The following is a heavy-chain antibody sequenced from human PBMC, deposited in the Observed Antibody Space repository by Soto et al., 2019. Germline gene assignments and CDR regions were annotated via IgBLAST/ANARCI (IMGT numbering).Heavy chain of an antibody. CDR2: IYPGDSDT. J-gene: IGHJ3*02. Sequence: ESLKISCKGSGYSFTSYWIGWVRQMPGKGLEWMGIIYPGDSDTRYSPSFQGQVTISADKSISTAYLQWSCLEASDTDMYYCASQQQLSWNAFDIWGQVTRVTDSS. CDR3: ASQQQLSWNAFDI. V-gene: IGHV5-51*01. CDR1: GYSFTSYW. D-gene: IGHD6-13*01.